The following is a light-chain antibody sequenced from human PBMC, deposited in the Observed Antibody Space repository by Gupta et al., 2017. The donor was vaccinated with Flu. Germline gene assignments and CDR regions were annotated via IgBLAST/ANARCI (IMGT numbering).Light chain of an antibody. CDR2: AAS. V-gene: IGKV1-9*01. CDR1: QGISSF. Sequence: DIESTQSPSFLSASGGDRVSITCRASQGISSFLAWYQQKPWKAPQLLIYAASTLQSGVPSMFSGSGSGTAFTLTINTLQPEDFATYRCQQFKSFPLTFGGGTKVEMK. J-gene: IGKJ4*01. CDR3: QQFKSFPLT.